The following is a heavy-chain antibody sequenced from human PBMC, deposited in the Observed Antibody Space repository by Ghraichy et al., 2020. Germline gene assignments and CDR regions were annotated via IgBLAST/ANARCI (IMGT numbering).Heavy chain of an antibody. V-gene: IGHV3-48*03. CDR3: ARQNDGYGDY. CDR2: ISSSGITI. CDR1: GFTFSSYE. Sequence: LSLTCAASGFTFSSYEMHWVRQAPGKGLEWVSYISSSGITIYYADSVRGRFTISRDNAKNSLYLQMNGLRAEDTAVYYCARQNDGYGDYWGQGTLVTVSS. J-gene: IGHJ4*02. D-gene: IGHD5-24*01.